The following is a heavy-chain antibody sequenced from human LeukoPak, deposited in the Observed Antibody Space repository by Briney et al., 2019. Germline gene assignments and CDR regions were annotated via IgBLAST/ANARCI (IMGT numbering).Heavy chain of an antibody. CDR3: ARGPPLRFLEWLRFDY. CDR2: ISSSSSTI. CDR1: GFTFSSYS. D-gene: IGHD3-3*01. J-gene: IGHJ4*02. V-gene: IGHV3-48*02. Sequence: GGSPRLSCAASGFTFSSYSMNWVRQAPGKGLEWVSYISSSSSTIYYADSVKGRFTISRDNAKNSLYLQMNSLRDEDTAVHYCARGPPLRFLEWLRFDYWGQGTLLTVSS.